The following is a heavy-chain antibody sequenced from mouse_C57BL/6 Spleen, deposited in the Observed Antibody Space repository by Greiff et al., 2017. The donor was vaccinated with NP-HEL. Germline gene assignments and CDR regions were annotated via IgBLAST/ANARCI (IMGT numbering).Heavy chain of an antibody. Sequence: VQLQQSGAELVRPGASVKLSCTASGFNIKDYYMHWVKQRPEQGLEWIGRIDPEDGDTESAPKFPGKATMTADTSSNTAYLQLSSLTSEDTAVYYCTSTMVTLLDYWGQGTTLTVSS. CDR1: GFNIKDYY. D-gene: IGHD2-2*01. CDR3: TSTMVTLLDY. J-gene: IGHJ2*01. V-gene: IGHV14-1*01. CDR2: IDPEDGDT.